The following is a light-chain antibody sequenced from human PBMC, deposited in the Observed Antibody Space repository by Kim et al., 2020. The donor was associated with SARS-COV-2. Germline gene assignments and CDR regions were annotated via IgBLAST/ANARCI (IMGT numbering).Light chain of an antibody. Sequence: IVMTQSPATLSVSPGERVTLSCRASQSVRNNLAWYQQRPGQAPRLLIYGASTRATDISARFSGSGSGTEFTLTIRSLQSEDFAVYYCQQYNDWPLLTFGGGTKADIK. V-gene: IGKV3-15*01. CDR2: GAS. CDR1: QSVRNN. CDR3: QQYNDWPLLT. J-gene: IGKJ4*01.